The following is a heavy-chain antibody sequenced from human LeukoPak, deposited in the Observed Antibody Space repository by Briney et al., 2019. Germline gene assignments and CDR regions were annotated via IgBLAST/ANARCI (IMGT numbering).Heavy chain of an antibody. J-gene: IGHJ4*02. CDR3: ASWYSSAGIDY. CDR1: GYSISSGYC. CDR2: IYHSGST. D-gene: IGHD6-25*01. Sequence: SETLSLTCAVSGYSISSGYCWGWIRQPPGKGLEWIGSIYHSGSTYYNPSLKSRVTISVDTSKNQFSLKLSSVTAADTAVYYCASWYSSAGIDYWGQGTLVTVSS. V-gene: IGHV4-38-2*01.